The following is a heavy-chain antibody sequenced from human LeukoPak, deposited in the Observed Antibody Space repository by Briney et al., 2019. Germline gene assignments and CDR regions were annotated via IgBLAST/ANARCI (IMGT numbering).Heavy chain of an antibody. D-gene: IGHD2-15*01. V-gene: IGHV3-33*06. Sequence: GGSLRLSCAASGFTFSSYGMHWVRQAPGKGLEWVAVIWYGGSKKYYADSVKGRFTISRDNSKNTLYLHMNSLRAEDTAVYYCAKTQGRSKDGFDIWGQGTVVTVSS. J-gene: IGHJ3*02. CDR1: GFTFSSYG. CDR2: IWYGGSKK. CDR3: AKTQGRSKDGFDI.